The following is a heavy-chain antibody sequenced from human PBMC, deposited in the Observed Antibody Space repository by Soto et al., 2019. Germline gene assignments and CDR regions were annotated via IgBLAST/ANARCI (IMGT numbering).Heavy chain of an antibody. J-gene: IGHJ5*02. CDR3: ARLSSSCWFDP. D-gene: IGHD6-13*01. Sequence: QVQLQQWGAGLLKPSETLSLTCAVYGGSFSGYYWSWIRQPPGKGLEWIGEINHSGSTNYNPSLKSRVTISVDTSKNQFSLKLSSVTAADTAVYYCARLSSSCWFDPWGQGTLVTVSS. V-gene: IGHV4-34*01. CDR1: GGSFSGYY. CDR2: INHSGST.